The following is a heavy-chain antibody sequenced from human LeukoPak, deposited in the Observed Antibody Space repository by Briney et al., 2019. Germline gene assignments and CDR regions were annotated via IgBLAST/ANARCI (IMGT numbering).Heavy chain of an antibody. D-gene: IGHD4/OR15-4a*01. J-gene: IGHJ6*02. Sequence: GGSLRLSCAASGFTFSGSAMHWVRQAPGKGLEWVGRIRSEANSYATAYGESVKGRFTFSRDDSKNTAYLQMDSLQTEDTAVYYCAGANLDYYGMDVWGQGTTVTVSS. V-gene: IGHV3-73*01. CDR1: GFTFSGSA. CDR2: IRSEANSYAT. CDR3: AGANLDYYGMDV.